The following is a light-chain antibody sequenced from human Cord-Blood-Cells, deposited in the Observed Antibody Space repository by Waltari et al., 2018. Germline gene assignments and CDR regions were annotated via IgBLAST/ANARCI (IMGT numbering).Light chain of an antibody. CDR1: SSNIGSNY. CDR3: AAWDDSLSGWV. J-gene: IGLJ3*02. Sequence: QSVLTQPPSASGTPGQRVTISCSGSSSNIGSNYVYWYQQLPGTDPKLLIYRNNQRPSGVRDRFSGSKSGTSASRAISGLRSEDEADYYCAAWDDSLSGWVFGGGTKLTVL. V-gene: IGLV1-47*01. CDR2: RNN.